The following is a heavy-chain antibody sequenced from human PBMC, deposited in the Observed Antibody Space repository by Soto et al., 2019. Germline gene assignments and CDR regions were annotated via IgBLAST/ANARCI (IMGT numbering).Heavy chain of an antibody. J-gene: IGHJ3*02. D-gene: IGHD3-10*01. CDR2: IMWNDDN. V-gene: IGHV2-5*01. CDR1: GFSLSSRGVG. CDR3: APYLSGYYYVSGSSCSFDI. Sequence: SGPTLVNPTQTLTLTCTFSGFSLSSRGVGVGWVRQPPGKAREWLALIMWNDDNHYSPSLKSRLTITKDTSKNQVVLTMTNIDPVDTATFYCAPYLSGYYYVSGSSCSFDIWGQGTMVTVSS.